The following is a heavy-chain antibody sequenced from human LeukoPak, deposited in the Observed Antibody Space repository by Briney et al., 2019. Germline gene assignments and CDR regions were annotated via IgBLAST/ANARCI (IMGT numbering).Heavy chain of an antibody. J-gene: IGHJ3*02. CDR2: IKQDGSEK. D-gene: IGHD2-2*01. CDR1: GFTFSSYA. Sequence: GGSLRLSCAASGFTFSSYAMTWVRQAPGKGLEWVANIKQDGSEKYYVDSVKGRFTISRDNAKNSLFLQMNSLRAEDTALYYCARARLDSVVPAAKDGFDIWGQGTMVTVSS. CDR3: ARARLDSVVPAAKDGFDI. V-gene: IGHV3-7*01.